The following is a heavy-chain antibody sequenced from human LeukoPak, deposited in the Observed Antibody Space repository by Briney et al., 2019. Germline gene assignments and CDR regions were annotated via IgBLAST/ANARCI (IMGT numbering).Heavy chain of an antibody. CDR1: GYTFIGHY. CDR3: ARDPYYYDSGSFAAFDI. Sequence: ASVKVSCKASGYTFIGHYIHWVRQAPGQGLEWMGWINPNSDATKYSQKFQGRVTMTRDTSISTTYMDLTRLTSDDTAVYYCARDPYYYDSGSFAAFDIWGQGTMVTVSS. J-gene: IGHJ3*02. D-gene: IGHD3-10*01. V-gene: IGHV1-2*02. CDR2: INPNSDAT.